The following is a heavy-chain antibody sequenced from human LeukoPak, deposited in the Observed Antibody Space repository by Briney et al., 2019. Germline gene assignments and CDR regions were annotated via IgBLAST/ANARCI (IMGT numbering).Heavy chain of an antibody. Sequence: ASVKVSCKASGYTFTDYYMHWVRQAPGQGLEWMGWINPNSGGTNYAQKFQGRVTMTRDTSISTAYMELSRLRSDDTAVYYCARDAEWLLPSYYYYYMDVWGKGTTVTVSS. V-gene: IGHV1-2*02. CDR3: ARDAEWLLPSYYYYYMDV. CDR1: GYTFTDYY. J-gene: IGHJ6*03. D-gene: IGHD3-3*01. CDR2: INPNSGGT.